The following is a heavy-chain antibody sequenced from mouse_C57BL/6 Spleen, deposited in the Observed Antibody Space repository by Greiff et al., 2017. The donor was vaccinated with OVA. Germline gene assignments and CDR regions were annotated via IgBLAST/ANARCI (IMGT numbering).Heavy chain of an antibody. J-gene: IGHJ4*01. D-gene: IGHD2-1*01. Sequence: QVQLQQPGAELVKPGASVKLSCKASGYTFTSYWMHWVKQRPGQGLEWIGMIHPNSGSTNYNEKFKSKATLTVDKSSSTAYMQLSSLTSEDSAVYYCARYGNYLYAMDYWGQGTSVTVSS. V-gene: IGHV1-64*01. CDR1: GYTFTSYW. CDR2: IHPNSGST. CDR3: ARYGNYLYAMDY.